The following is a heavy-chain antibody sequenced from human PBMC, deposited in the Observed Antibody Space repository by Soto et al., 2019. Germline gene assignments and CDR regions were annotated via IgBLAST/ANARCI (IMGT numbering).Heavy chain of an antibody. D-gene: IGHD3-22*01. CDR3: ARVGYYYDTSGFYPPAYFQH. Sequence: EVQLVESGGGLVKPGGSLRLSCAASGFTFSSFCMNWVRQAPGKGLEWVSSISTSSSYIYYADSVKGRFTISRDNAKNSLYLQMNSLRAEDTAVYYCARVGYYYDTSGFYPPAYFQHWGQGILVTVSS. CDR2: ISTSSSYI. CDR1: GFTFSSFC. V-gene: IGHV3-21*01. J-gene: IGHJ1*01.